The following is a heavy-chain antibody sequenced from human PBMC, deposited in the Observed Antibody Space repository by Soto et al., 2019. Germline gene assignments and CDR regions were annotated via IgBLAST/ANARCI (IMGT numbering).Heavy chain of an antibody. V-gene: IGHV4-31*03. CDR2: IYYSGST. Sequence: SETLSLTCTVSGGSISSGGYYWSWIRHHPGKGLEWIGYIYYSGSTYYNPSLKSRVTISVDTSKNQFSLKLSSVTAADTAVYYCARAGYDILTGYWDPFDYWGQGTLVTVSS. D-gene: IGHD3-9*01. CDR1: GGSISSGGYY. J-gene: IGHJ4*02. CDR3: ARAGYDILTGYWDPFDY.